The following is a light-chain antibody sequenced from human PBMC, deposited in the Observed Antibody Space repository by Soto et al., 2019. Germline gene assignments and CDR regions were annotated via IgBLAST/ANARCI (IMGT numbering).Light chain of an antibody. J-gene: IGKJ5*01. CDR2: GAS. V-gene: IGKV3-20*01. CDR3: QQYVNSPIT. CDR1: QSVSSSY. Sequence: EIVLMQSPCTLSLSPGERATLSCRASQSVSSSYLAWYQQKPGQAPRLLIYGASSRATGIPDRFSGSGSGTDFTLTISRLEPEDFAVYFCQQYVNSPITFGQGTRLEIK.